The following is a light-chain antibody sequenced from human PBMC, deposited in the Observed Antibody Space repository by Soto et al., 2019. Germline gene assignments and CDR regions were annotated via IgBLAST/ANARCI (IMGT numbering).Light chain of an antibody. Sequence: SYELTQTPSVSVAPGKTARITCGGNNIGTKSVHWYQQKADRAPVVVIFYDSDRPSGIPDRFSGSNSGNTATLTISRVDAGDEDDSSFQVLDSRSDVVVFGGGTKLTVL. J-gene: IGLJ2*01. V-gene: IGLV3-21*04. CDR2: YDS. CDR3: QVLDSRSDVVV. CDR1: NIGTKS.